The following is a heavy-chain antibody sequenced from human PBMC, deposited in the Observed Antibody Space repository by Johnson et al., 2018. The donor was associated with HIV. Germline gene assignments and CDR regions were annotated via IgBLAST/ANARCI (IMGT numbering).Heavy chain of an antibody. CDR2: IYSGGST. J-gene: IGHJ3*01. CDR1: GFTVNSNY. CDR3: ARDPPYGGNPSAFDV. D-gene: IGHD4-23*01. V-gene: IGHV3-66*02. Sequence: VQLVESGGGLVQPGGSLRLSCAASGFTVNSNYMSWVRQAPGKGLEWVAVIYSGGSTYYADSVKGRFTISRDNSKDTLYLQMHSLRPEDTALYYCARDPPYGGNPSAFDVWGQGTMVTVSS.